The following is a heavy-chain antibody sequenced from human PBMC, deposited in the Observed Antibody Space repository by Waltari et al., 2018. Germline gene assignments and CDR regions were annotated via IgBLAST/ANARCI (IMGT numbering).Heavy chain of an antibody. CDR2: INAGNGNT. CDR1: GYTFTSYA. D-gene: IGHD3-16*01. V-gene: IGHV1-3*01. CDR3: ARVEGAAGLDI. J-gene: IGHJ3*02. Sequence: QVQLVQSGAEVKKPGASVKVSCKASGYTFTSYAMHWVRQAPGQRLEGMGLINAGNGNTKYSQKCQGRVTITRDTSASTAYMELSSMRSEDTAVYYCARVEGAAGLDIWGQGTMFTVSS.